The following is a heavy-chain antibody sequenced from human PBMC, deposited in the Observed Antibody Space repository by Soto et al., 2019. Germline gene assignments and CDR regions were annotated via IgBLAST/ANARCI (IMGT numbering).Heavy chain of an antibody. Sequence: GASVKVSCKSSRYTLNRYGISWVRQAPGQGLEWMGWISDYNGNTSYAQKHQGRVTMTTDTSTSRAYMELRSLTSDATAVYYCARVWGSSYRSDVWGQGITVTVSS. CDR2: ISDYNGNT. CDR1: RYTLNRYG. D-gene: IGHD6-6*01. J-gene: IGHJ6*02. CDR3: ARVWGSSYRSDV. V-gene: IGHV1-18*04.